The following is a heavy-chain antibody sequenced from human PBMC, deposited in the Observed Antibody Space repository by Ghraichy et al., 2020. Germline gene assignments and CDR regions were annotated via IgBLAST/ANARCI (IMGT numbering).Heavy chain of an antibody. D-gene: IGHD3-9*01. CDR3: AKWTNYDILSGYYRGGDYFDH. Sequence: LSLTCAAAGFTFSNCAMHWVRQAPGKGLEWVAFIRDDATAQYYADSVKGRFTISRDNSNNTVYLQMNGLRTEDTAVYYCAKWTNYDILSGYYRGGDYFDHWGQGTLVTVSS. V-gene: IGHV3-30*02. J-gene: IGHJ4*02. CDR1: GFTFSNCA. CDR2: IRDDATAQ.